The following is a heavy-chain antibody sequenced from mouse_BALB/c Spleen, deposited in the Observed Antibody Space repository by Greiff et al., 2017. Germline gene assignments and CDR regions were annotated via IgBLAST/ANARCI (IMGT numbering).Heavy chain of an antibody. D-gene: IGHD2-1*01. CDR2: ILPGSGST. Sequence: QVQLKQSGAELMKPGASVKISCKATGYTFCSYWIEWVKQRPGHGLEWIGEILPGSGSTNYNEKFKGKATFTADTSSNTAYMQLSSLTSEDSAVYYCARGGNYGYFDVWGAGTTVTVSS. J-gene: IGHJ1*01. CDR3: ARGGNYGYFDV. V-gene: IGHV1-9*01. CDR1: GYTFCSYW.